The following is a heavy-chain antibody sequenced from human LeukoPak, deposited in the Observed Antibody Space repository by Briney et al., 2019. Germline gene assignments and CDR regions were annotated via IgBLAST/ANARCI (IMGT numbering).Heavy chain of an antibody. V-gene: IGHV3-66*02. J-gene: IGHJ4*02. CDR1: GFTVSSNY. CDR2: IYSGGST. Sequence: GGFLRLSCAASGFTVSSNYMSWVRQAPGKGLEWVSVIYSGGSTYYADSVKGRFAISRDNSKNTLFLQMNSLRAEDTAVYYCTREVSGSSYFDYWGQGTLVTVSS. CDR3: TREVSGSSYFDY. D-gene: IGHD1-26*01.